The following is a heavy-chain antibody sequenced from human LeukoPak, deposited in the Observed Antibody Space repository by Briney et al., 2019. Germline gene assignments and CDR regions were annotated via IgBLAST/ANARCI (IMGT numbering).Heavy chain of an antibody. Sequence: PGGSLRLSCAASGFTFSSYGMSWVRQAPGKGLEWVANIKQDGSEKYYVDSVKGRFTISRDNAKNSLYLQMNSLRAEDTAVYYCARTRLRYFDQYYFDYWGQGTLVTVSS. CDR3: ARTRLRYFDQYYFDY. CDR1: GFTFSSYG. J-gene: IGHJ4*02. CDR2: IKQDGSEK. V-gene: IGHV3-7*01. D-gene: IGHD3-9*01.